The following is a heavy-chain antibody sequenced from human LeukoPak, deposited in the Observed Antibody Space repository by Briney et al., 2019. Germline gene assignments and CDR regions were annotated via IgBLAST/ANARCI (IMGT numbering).Heavy chain of an antibody. CDR3: ARDSGHLLLFPDY. Sequence: GGSLRLSGAASGFTFSSYWMSWVRQAPGKGLEWVANIKQDGSEKYYVDSVKGRFTISRDNAKNSLYLQMNSLRAEDTAVYYCARDSGHLLLFPDYWGQGTLVTVSS. J-gene: IGHJ4*02. D-gene: IGHD2-2*01. V-gene: IGHV3-7*01. CDR1: GFTFSSYW. CDR2: IKQDGSEK.